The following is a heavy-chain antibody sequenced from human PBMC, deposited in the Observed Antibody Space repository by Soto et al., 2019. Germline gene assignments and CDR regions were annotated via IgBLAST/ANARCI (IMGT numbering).Heavy chain of an antibody. Sequence: PSETLSLTCAVYGGSFSGYHWSWIRQPPGKGLEWIGEINHSGSTNYNPSLKSRVTISVDTSKNQFSLKLSSVTAADTAVYYCARSRGIFYPYYYWYYMDVWGKGTTVTVSS. CDR3: ARSRGIFYPYYYWYYMDV. CDR2: INHSGST. V-gene: IGHV4-34*01. J-gene: IGHJ6*03. CDR1: GGSFSGYH. D-gene: IGHD3-9*01.